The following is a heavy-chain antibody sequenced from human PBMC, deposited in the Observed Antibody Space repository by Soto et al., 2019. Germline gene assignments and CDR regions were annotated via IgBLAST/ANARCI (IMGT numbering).Heavy chain of an antibody. CDR2: ISYDGSNK. CDR1: GFTFSSYG. J-gene: IGHJ1*01. V-gene: IGHV3-30*18. D-gene: IGHD6-19*01. CDR3: AKCSSSGWYEDPEYFQH. Sequence: QVQLVESGGGVVQPGRSLRLSCAASGFTFSSYGMHWVREAPGKGLEWVAVISYDGSNKYYADSVKGRFTISRDNSKNTLYLQMNSLRAEDTAVYYCAKCSSSGWYEDPEYFQHWGQGTLVTVSS.